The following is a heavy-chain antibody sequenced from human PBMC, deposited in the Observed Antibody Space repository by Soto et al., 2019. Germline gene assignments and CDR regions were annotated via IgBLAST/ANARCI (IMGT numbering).Heavy chain of an antibody. J-gene: IGHJ3*02. D-gene: IGHD6-19*01. CDR3: ARSMKFRITSGWPSDAFDI. CDR1: GFTFGDYA. Sequence: EVKLVESGGGLVQPGRSLRLACTASGFTFGDYAMHWVRQAPGKGLEWVSGNSWDSDNTGSAASVKDRFIISRDNAKNSLYLQMNSLRPPDTASYYCARSMKFRITSGWPSDAFDIWGPGTVVTVSS. V-gene: IGHV3-9*01. CDR2: NSWDSDNT.